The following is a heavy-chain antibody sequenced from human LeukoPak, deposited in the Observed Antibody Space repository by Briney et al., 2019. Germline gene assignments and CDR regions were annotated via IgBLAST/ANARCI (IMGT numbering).Heavy chain of an antibody. Sequence: GESLKISCKASGYSFTTYWVAWVRQMPGKGLEWMGMISPGDFDTRYTPSFKGQVTISVDKSISTAYLQWSSLKVSDTAIYYCARHQGGMDVWGQGTTVTVSS. V-gene: IGHV5-51*01. CDR1: GYSFTTYW. J-gene: IGHJ6*02. CDR2: ISPGDFDT. CDR3: ARHQGGMDV.